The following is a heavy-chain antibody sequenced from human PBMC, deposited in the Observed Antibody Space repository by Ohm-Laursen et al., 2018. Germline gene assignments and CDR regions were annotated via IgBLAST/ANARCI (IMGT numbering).Heavy chain of an antibody. D-gene: IGHD6-13*01. CDR1: GGSFSGYY. V-gene: IGHV4-34*01. CDR2: INHSGST. CDR3: ARIGSLTVRQDTPLVPTEGDTVNFDY. J-gene: IGHJ4*02. Sequence: SETLSLTCAVYGGSFSGYYWSWIRQAPGKGLEWIGEINHSGSTNYNPSLKSRVTISVDTSKKQFSLKVNSVTAADTAVYYCARIGSLTVRQDTPLVPTEGDTVNFDYWGQGTLVTVSS.